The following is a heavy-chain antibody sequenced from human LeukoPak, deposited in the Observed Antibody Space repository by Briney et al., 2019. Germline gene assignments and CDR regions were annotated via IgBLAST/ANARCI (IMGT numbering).Heavy chain of an antibody. J-gene: IGHJ4*02. D-gene: IGHD3-10*01. CDR2: ISSDGTTT. V-gene: IGHV3-74*01. CDR3: ARFAYDSGSLS. Sequence: PGGSLRLSCAASAFTFSRYWMHWVRHTPGEGMVWVSRISSDGTTTTYADSVKSRFTISRDNARNTLYLQMNSRRAEDTAVYYCARFAYDSGSLSGGQGALVTVYS. CDR1: AFTFSRYW.